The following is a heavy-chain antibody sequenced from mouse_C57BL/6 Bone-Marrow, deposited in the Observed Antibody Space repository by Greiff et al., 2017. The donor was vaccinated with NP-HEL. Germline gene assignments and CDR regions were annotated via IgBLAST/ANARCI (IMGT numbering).Heavy chain of an antibody. Sequence: QVQLQQSGAELVMPGASVKLSCKASGYTFTSYWMHWVKQRPGQGLEWIGEIDPSDSYTNYNQKFKGKSTLTVDKSSSTAYMQLSSLTSEDSAVYYCARRQLGPYWYFDVWGTGTTVTVSS. D-gene: IGHD4-1*02. J-gene: IGHJ1*03. V-gene: IGHV1-69*01. CDR3: ARRQLGPYWYFDV. CDR1: GYTFTSYW. CDR2: IDPSDSYT.